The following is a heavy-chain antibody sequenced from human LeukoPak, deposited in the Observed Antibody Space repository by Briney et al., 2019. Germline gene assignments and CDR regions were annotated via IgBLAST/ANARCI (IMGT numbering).Heavy chain of an antibody. D-gene: IGHD3-10*01. J-gene: IGHJ6*02. Sequence: GGSLRLSCAASGFTFSSYSMNWVRQAPGKGLEWVSYISSSSSTIYYADSVKGRFTISRDNAKNSLYLQMNSLRDEDTAVYYCARIWFGNPDNYYGMDVWGQGTTVTVSS. CDR1: GFTFSSYS. CDR3: ARIWFGNPDNYYGMDV. V-gene: IGHV3-48*02. CDR2: ISSSSSTI.